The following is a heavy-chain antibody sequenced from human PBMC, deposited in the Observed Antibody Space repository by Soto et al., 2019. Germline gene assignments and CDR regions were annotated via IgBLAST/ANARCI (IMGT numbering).Heavy chain of an antibody. D-gene: IGHD6-19*01. Sequence: QVQLVQSGTEVKKPGASVKVSCKASGYTFTSYGIHWVRQAPGQRLEWMGWINAANGDTKYSPKFQGRVTITRDTSASTAYMELSSLRSEDTAVYYCARDPGYSSGWETPGGMDVWGQGTTVTVSS. CDR2: INAANGDT. J-gene: IGHJ6*02. CDR3: ARDPGYSSGWETPGGMDV. CDR1: GYTFTSYG. V-gene: IGHV1-3*01.